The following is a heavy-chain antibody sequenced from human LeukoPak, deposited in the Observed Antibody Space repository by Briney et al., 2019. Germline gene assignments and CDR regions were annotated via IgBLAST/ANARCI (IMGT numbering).Heavy chain of an antibody. V-gene: IGHV3-11*03. Sequence: GGSLRLSCAASGFTFSDYYMSWIRQAPGKGLEWVSYISSSSSYTNYADSVKGRFTISRDNSKNTLYLQMNSLRAEDTAVYYCAKTTEPFGDYYGMDVWGQGTTVTVSS. CDR1: GFTFSDYY. CDR3: AKTTEPFGDYYGMDV. CDR2: ISSSSSYT. D-gene: IGHD1/OR15-1a*01. J-gene: IGHJ6*02.